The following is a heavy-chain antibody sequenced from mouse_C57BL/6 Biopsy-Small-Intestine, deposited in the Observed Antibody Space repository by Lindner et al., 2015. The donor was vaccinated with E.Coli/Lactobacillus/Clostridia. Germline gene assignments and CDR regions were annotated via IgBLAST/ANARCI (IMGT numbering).Heavy chain of an antibody. D-gene: IGHD2-3*01. V-gene: IGHV1-31*01. Sequence: VQLQESGPELVKPGASVKISCKASGSSFTGYYMHWVKQSHGNILDWIGYSNPYNGISSYNQKFKGKATLTVDKSSSTAYMELRSLTSEDSAVYYCATSDGYYGYFDVWGTGTTVTVSS. J-gene: IGHJ1*03. CDR1: GSSFTGYY. CDR2: SNPYNGIS. CDR3: ATSDGYYGYFDV.